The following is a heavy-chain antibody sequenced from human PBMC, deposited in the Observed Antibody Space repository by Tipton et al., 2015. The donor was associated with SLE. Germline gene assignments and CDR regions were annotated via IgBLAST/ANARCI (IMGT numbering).Heavy chain of an antibody. CDR1: GGSIGSQF. CDR3: ARGIGGYLPVDY. J-gene: IGHJ4*02. V-gene: IGHV4-59*11. CDR2: ISYSGST. D-gene: IGHD3-16*01. Sequence: TLSLTCTVPGGSIGSQFWSWIRQPPGKGLEWIGYISYSGSTNYNPSLKSRVTISVDMSKNQVSLKLFSVTAADTAVYFCARGIGGYLPVDYWDLGTLITVSS.